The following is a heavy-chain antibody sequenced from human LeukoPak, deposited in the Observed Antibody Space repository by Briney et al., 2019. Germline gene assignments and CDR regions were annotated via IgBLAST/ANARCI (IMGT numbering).Heavy chain of an antibody. J-gene: IGHJ4*02. Sequence: ASVKVSCKASGYTFTGYYMHWVRQAPGQGLEWMGWINPNSGGTNYAQKFQGRVTMTRDTSTSTAYMELRSLRSDDTAVYYCARVRTPYYSDSSGFPGYYFDYWGQGTLVTVSS. CDR3: ARVRTPYYSDSSGFPGYYFDY. CDR2: INPNSGGT. CDR1: GYTFTGYY. D-gene: IGHD3-22*01. V-gene: IGHV1-2*02.